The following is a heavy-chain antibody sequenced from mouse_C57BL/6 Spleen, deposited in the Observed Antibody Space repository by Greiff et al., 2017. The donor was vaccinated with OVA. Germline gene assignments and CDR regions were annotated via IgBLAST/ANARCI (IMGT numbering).Heavy chain of an antibody. V-gene: IGHV1-22*01. CDR2: INPNNGGT. CDR1: GYTFTDYN. D-gene: IGHD1-1*01. Sequence: EVQLQQSGPELVKPGASVKMSCKASGYTFTDYNMHWVKQSHGQSLEWIGYINPNNGGTSYNQKFKGKATLTVNKSSSTAYMELRSLTSEDSAVYYCAVYYYGSPFAYWGQGTLVTVSA. J-gene: IGHJ3*01. CDR3: AVYYYGSPFAY.